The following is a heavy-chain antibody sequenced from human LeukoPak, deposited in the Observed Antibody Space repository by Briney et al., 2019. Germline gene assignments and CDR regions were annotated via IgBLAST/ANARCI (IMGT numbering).Heavy chain of an antibody. J-gene: IGHJ4*02. Sequence: SETLSLTCTVSGGSISSGDYYWSWIRQPPGKGLEWIGYIYYSGSTYYNPSHKSRVTISVDTSKNQFSLKLSSVTAADTAVYYCARDDRVGFDYWGQGTLVTVSS. CDR1: GGSISSGDYY. CDR2: IYYSGST. D-gene: IGHD1-14*01. V-gene: IGHV4-30-4*01. CDR3: ARDDRVGFDY.